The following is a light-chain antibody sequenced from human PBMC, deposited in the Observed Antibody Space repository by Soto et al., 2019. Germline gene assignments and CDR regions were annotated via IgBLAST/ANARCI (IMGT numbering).Light chain of an antibody. J-gene: IGLJ2*01. CDR2: GNS. V-gene: IGLV1-40*01. Sequence: QSVLTQPPSVSGAPGQRVTISCTGSSSNIGAGYDVHWYQQLPGTAPKLLIYGNSNRPSGVPDRFSGSKSGTSASLAITGLXAXXXADYYCQSYDSSLSGSIFGGGTKLTV. CDR1: SSNIGAGYD. CDR3: QSYDSSLSGSI.